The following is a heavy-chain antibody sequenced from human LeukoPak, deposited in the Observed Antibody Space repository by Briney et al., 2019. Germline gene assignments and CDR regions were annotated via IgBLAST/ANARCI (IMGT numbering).Heavy chain of an antibody. Sequence: PGGSLRLSCAASGFTFSSYAMTWVRQAPGKGLEWVSGISGNGISTYYADSVKGRFTISRDNSKNTLYLQMNSLRVEDTAVYYCAKGLRPAEASFSPVAYWGQGTLVTVSS. V-gene: IGHV3-23*01. CDR3: AKGLRPAEASFSPVAY. J-gene: IGHJ4*02. CDR2: ISGNGIST. D-gene: IGHD6-19*01. CDR1: GFTFSSYA.